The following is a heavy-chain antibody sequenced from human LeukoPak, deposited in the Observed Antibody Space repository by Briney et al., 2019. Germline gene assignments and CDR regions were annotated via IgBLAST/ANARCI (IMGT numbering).Heavy chain of an antibody. CDR3: ARRVEYQLLTSPQDWFDP. Sequence: SETLSLTCTVSGGPISSSSYYWGWIRQPPGKGLEWIGSIYYSGSTYYNPSLKSRVTISVDTSKNQFSLKLSSVTAADTAVYYCARRVEYQLLTSPQDWFDPWGQGTLVTVSS. CDR2: IYYSGST. J-gene: IGHJ5*02. V-gene: IGHV4-39*01. CDR1: GGPISSSSYY. D-gene: IGHD2-2*01.